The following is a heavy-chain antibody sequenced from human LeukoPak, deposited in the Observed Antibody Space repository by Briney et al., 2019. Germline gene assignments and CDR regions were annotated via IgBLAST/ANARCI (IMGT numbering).Heavy chain of an antibody. Sequence: SETLSLTCTVSGGSISSYYWSWIRQPPGKGLEWIGYIYYSGSTNYNPSLKSRVTISVDTSKNQFSLKLSSVTAADTAVFYCARAPDGGPLDYWGQGTLVTVSS. D-gene: IGHD4-23*01. CDR3: ARAPDGGPLDY. CDR2: IYYSGST. V-gene: IGHV4-59*01. J-gene: IGHJ4*02. CDR1: GGSISSYY.